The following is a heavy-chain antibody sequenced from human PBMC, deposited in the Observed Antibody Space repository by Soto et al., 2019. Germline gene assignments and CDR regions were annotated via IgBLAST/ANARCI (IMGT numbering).Heavy chain of an antibody. CDR1: GGTFSSYA. Sequence: SVKVSCKASGGTFSSYAISWVRQAPGQGLEWMGGIIPIFGTANYAQKFQGRVTITADEPTSTAYMELSSLRSEDTAVYYCAKYVVVAALTHAFDIWGQGTMVTVSS. D-gene: IGHD2-2*01. CDR2: IIPIFGTA. V-gene: IGHV1-69*13. CDR3: AKYVVVAALTHAFDI. J-gene: IGHJ3*02.